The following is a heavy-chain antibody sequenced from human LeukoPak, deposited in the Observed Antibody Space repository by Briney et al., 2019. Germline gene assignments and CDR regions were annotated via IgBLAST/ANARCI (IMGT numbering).Heavy chain of an antibody. V-gene: IGHV4-59*08. CDR2: IYYTGST. D-gene: IGHD5-12*01. CDR3: ARHGGESIMAMILHAFDI. CDR1: GGSVSSYS. J-gene: IGHJ3*02. Sequence: SETLPLTCTVSGGSVSSYSWSWIRQPPGKGLEWIGSIYYTGSTNYNPSLKSRVTMSVDTSKNQFSLRLSSVTAADTAVYYCARHGGESIMAMILHAFDIWGQGTMVTVSS.